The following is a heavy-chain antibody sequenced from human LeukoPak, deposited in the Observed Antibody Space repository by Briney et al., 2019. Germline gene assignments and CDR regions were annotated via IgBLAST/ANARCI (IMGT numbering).Heavy chain of an antibody. V-gene: IGHV4-39*07. CDR1: GGSISSSSYY. CDR3: ARNLGYCSSTSCSPMFDY. CDR2: IYYSGST. J-gene: IGHJ4*02. Sequence: SETLSLTCTVSGGSISSSSYYWGWIRQPPGKGLEWIGSIYYSGSTYYNPPLKSRVTISVDTSKNQFSLKLSSVTAADTAVYYCARNLGYCSSTSCSPMFDYWGQGTLVTVSS. D-gene: IGHD2-2*01.